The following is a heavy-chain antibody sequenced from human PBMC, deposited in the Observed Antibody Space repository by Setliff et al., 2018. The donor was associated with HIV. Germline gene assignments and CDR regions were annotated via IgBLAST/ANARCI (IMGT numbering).Heavy chain of an antibody. Sequence: GESLKISCAASGFTFSDYYMSWIRQAPGKGLEWVSYISSSGSATYYADSVKGRFTISRDNSKNTLYLQMNSLRAEDTAVYYCARLLDYYYMDVWGKGTTVTVSS. CDR3: ARLLDYYYMDV. J-gene: IGHJ6*03. CDR1: GFTFSDYY. V-gene: IGHV3-11*04. CDR2: ISSSGSAT.